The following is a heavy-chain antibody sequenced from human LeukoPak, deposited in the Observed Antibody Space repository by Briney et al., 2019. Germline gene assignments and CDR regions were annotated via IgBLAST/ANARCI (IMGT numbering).Heavy chain of an antibody. V-gene: IGHV3-23*01. CDR1: GFTFSSYA. CDR3: AKDLIAIGTRNAIDI. CDR2: ISGSGGST. J-gene: IGHJ3*02. Sequence: GGSLRLSCAASGFTFSSYAMNWVRQAPGKGLEWVSAISGSGGSTYYADSVKGRFTISRDNSKNTLYLQMSSLRAEDTAVYYCAKDLIAIGTRNAIDIWGQGTMVTVSS. D-gene: IGHD2-21*01.